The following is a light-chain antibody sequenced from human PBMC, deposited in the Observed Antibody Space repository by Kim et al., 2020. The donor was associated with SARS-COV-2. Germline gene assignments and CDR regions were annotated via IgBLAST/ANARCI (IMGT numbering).Light chain of an antibody. CDR1: QSVSSS. V-gene: IGKV3-15*01. Sequence: SPGERATLSCRASQSVSSSLAGYQQKPGQAPRRLIYGASTRATGIPARFSGSGSGTEFTLTISSLQSEDFAVYYCQQYNNWPPVTFGQGTKVDIK. CDR3: QQYNNWPPVT. J-gene: IGKJ1*01. CDR2: GAS.